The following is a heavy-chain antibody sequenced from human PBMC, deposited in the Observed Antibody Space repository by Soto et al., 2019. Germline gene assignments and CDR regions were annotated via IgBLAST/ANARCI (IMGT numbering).Heavy chain of an antibody. D-gene: IGHD6-6*01. CDR2: ISSSGSTI. CDR1: GFTFRSYE. CDR3: ARSHSSSDVDY. Sequence: GSLRLSCAASGFTFRSYEMNWVRQAPGKGLEWVSYISSSGSTIYYADSVKGQFTISRDNAKNSLYLQVNSLRAEDTAIYYCARSHSSSDVDYWGQGTLVTVSS. J-gene: IGHJ4*02. V-gene: IGHV3-48*03.